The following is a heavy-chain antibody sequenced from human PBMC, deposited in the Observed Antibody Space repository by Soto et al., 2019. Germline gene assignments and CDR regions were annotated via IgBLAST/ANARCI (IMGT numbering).Heavy chain of an antibody. CDR1: GGSFSGYY. V-gene: IGHV4-34*01. J-gene: IGHJ6*02. CDR3: ARGRRDFWSGIYYYYGMDV. Sequence: LSLTCAVYGGSFSGYYWSWIRQPPGKGLEWIGEINHSGSTNYNPSLKSRVTISVDTSKSQFSLKLSSVTAADTAVYYCARGRRDFWSGIYYYYGMDVWGQGTTVTVSS. D-gene: IGHD3-3*01. CDR2: INHSGST.